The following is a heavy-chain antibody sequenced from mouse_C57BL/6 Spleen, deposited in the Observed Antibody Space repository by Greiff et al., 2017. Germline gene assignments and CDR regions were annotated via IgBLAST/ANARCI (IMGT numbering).Heavy chain of an antibody. CDR1: GYAFSSYW. D-gene: IGHD1-1*01. CDR2: IYPGDGDT. J-gene: IGHJ1*03. V-gene: IGHV1-80*01. Sequence: QVQLKQSGAELVKPGASVKISCKASGYAFSSYWMNWVKQRPGKGLEWIGQIYPGDGDTNYNGKFKGKATLTADKSSSTAYMQLSSLTSVDSAVYFCARYHYGSSYWYFDVWGTGTTVTVSS. CDR3: ARYHYGSSYWYFDV.